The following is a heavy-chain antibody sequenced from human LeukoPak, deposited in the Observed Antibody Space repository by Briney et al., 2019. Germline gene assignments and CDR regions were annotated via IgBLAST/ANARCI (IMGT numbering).Heavy chain of an antibody. D-gene: IGHD3-10*01. CDR2: ISGSGGST. CDR3: AKRRGSGSYYPDY. V-gene: IGHV3-23*01. Sequence: PGGSLRLSCAASGFTFSSYGMSWVRQAPGKGLEWVSAISGSGGSTYYADSVKGRFTISRDNSKNTLYLQMNSLRAEDTAVYYCAKRRGSGSYYPDYWGQGTLVTVSS. CDR1: GFTFSSYG. J-gene: IGHJ4*02.